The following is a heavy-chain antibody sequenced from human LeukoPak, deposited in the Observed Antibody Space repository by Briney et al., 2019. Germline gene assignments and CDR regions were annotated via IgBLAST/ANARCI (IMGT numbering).Heavy chain of an antibody. CDR3: ARDKAGDAAAGT. Sequence: ASVEVSCKASGYTFTSYGISWVRQAPGHGLEWMGWISAYNGNTNYAQKLQGRVTMTTDTSTSTAYMELRSLRSDDTAVYYCARDKAGDAAAGTWGQGTLVTVSS. J-gene: IGHJ4*02. D-gene: IGHD6-13*01. CDR1: GYTFTSYG. CDR2: ISAYNGNT. V-gene: IGHV1-18*01.